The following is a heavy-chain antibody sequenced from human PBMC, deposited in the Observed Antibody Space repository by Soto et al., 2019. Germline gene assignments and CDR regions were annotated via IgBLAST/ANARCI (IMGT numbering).Heavy chain of an antibody. Sequence: LRLSCAASGFTFSSYWMHWVRQAPGKGLVWVSRINSDGSSTSYADSVKGRFTISRDNARNTLYLQMNSLRAEDTAVYYCARGVRSSSWQNYYYYYGMDVWGQGTTVTVSS. J-gene: IGHJ6*02. CDR3: ARGVRSSSWQNYYYYYGMDV. V-gene: IGHV3-74*01. CDR2: INSDGSST. CDR1: GFTFSSYW. D-gene: IGHD6-13*01.